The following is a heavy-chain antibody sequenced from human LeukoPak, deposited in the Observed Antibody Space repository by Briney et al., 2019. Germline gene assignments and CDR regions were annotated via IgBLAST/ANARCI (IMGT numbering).Heavy chain of an antibody. CDR3: AKRRSAAAAPLPFDY. CDR2: ISASYGT. V-gene: IGHV3-23*01. D-gene: IGHD6-13*01. CDR1: GFTFSTYA. Sequence: GGSLRLSCAASGFTFSTYAMSWVRQAPGKGLEWVSGISASYGTYYADSVKGRFTISRDNSKNTLYLQMNSLRAEDTAVYYCAKRRSAAAAPLPFDYWGQGTLVTVSS. J-gene: IGHJ4*02.